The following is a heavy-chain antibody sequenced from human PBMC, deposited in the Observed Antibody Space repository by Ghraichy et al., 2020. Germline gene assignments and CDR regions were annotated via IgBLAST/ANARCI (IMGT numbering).Heavy chain of an antibody. CDR3: AKSPAPRAGKAALDY. D-gene: IGHD2-2*01. V-gene: IGHV3-23*01. CDR2: FSGTGGGT. J-gene: IGHJ4*01. Sequence: GGSLRLSCAASGFTFSSYAMSWVRQAPGKGLEWVSAFSGTGGGTYYADSVKGRFTISRDNSKNTLYLQMNSLRAEDTAVYYCAKSPAPRAGKAALDYWGHGTLVTVSS. CDR1: GFTFSSYA.